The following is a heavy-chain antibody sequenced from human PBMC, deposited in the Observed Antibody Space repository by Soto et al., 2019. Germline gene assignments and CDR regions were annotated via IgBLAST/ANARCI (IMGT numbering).Heavy chain of an antibody. Sequence: QVQLQESGPGLVKPSETLSLTCTVSGGSISSYYWSWIRQPPGKGLEWIGYIYYSGSTNYNPSLKSRVTISVDTSKNQCTLKLSAVTAADTAVYYCARHPYYYYGMDVWGQGTTVTVSS. CDR2: IYYSGST. CDR3: ARHPYYYYGMDV. V-gene: IGHV4-59*08. J-gene: IGHJ6*02. CDR1: GGSISSYY.